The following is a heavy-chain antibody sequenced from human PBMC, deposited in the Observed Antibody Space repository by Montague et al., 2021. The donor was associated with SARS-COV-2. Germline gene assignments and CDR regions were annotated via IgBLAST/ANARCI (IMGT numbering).Heavy chain of an antibody. CDR1: GFTFSSYA. CDR3: ARDFVVPWGH. V-gene: IGHV3-30-3*01. CDR2: ISYDGSNK. D-gene: IGHD7-27*01. Sequence: SLRLSCAASGFTFSSYAMHWVRQAPGKGLEWVAVISYDGSNKYYADSVKGRFTISRDNSKNTLYLQMNSLRAEDTAVYYCARDFVVPWGHWGQGTLVTDSS. J-gene: IGHJ4*02.